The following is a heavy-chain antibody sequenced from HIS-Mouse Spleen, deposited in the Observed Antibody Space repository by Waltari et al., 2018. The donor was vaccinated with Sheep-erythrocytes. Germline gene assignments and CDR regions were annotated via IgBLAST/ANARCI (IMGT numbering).Heavy chain of an antibody. J-gene: IGHJ4*02. CDR1: GGSFSGYY. Sequence: QVQLQQWGAGLLKPSETLSLTCAVYGGSFSGYYWSWIRQPPGKGLEWIGDINHSGSTDYSQSLKRRVTISVDTSKNQFSLKLSSVTAADTAVYYCARGAAPAHYYGSGSPGVDYWGQGTLVTVSS. CDR2: INHSGST. V-gene: IGHV4-34*01. D-gene: IGHD3-10*01. CDR3: ARGAAPAHYYGSGSPGVDY.